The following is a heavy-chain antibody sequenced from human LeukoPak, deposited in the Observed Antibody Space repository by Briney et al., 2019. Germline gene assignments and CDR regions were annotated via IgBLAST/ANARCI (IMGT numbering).Heavy chain of an antibody. CDR2: IYSGGST. V-gene: IGHV3-53*04. CDR1: GFTVSSNY. Sequence: GGSLRLSCAASGFTVSSNYMSWVRQAPGKGLEWVSVIYSGGSTYYADSVKGRFTISRHNSKNTLYLQMNSLRAEDTAVYYCARSTMVYVSYYYGMDVWGQGTTVTVSS. D-gene: IGHD2-8*01. CDR3: ARSTMVYVSYYYGMDV. J-gene: IGHJ6*02.